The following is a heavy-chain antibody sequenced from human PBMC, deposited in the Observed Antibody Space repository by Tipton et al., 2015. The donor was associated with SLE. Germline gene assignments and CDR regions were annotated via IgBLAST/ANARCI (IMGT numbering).Heavy chain of an antibody. CDR3: ARGIWIVVVPVAQDYYYMDV. Sequence: TLSLTCTVSGGSISSYYWSWIRQPAGKGLEWIGRIYTSGSTNYNPSLKSLVTMSVDTSKNQFSLKLSSVTAADTAVYYCARGIWIVVVPVAQDYYYMDVWGKGTTVTVSS. CDR2: IYTSGST. V-gene: IGHV4-4*07. J-gene: IGHJ6*03. D-gene: IGHD2-2*01. CDR1: GGSISSYY.